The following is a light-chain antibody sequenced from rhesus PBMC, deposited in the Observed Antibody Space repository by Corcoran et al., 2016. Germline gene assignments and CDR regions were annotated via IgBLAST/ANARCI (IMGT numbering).Light chain of an antibody. CDR2: AAS. V-gene: IGKV1-18*01. Sequence: DIQMTQSPSSLSASVGDKVTITCRASQGISSWLAWYQQKPGKAPKPLLYAASSLKSGVPSRFSGSGSGTDYTLTISSLQPEDLATYYCQQGYNTPFTFGPGTKLDIK. CDR1: QGISSW. CDR3: QQGYNTPFT. J-gene: IGKJ3*01.